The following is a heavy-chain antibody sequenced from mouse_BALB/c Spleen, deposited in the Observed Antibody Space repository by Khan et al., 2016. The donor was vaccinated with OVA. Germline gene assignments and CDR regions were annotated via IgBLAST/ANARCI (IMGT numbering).Heavy chain of an antibody. CDR2: IRNKAKDYTT. V-gene: IGHV7-3*02. J-gene: IGHJ1*01. CDR3: ARETVVDVYWYLDV. Sequence: EVELVESGGGLVQPGGSLRLSCATSGFTFTDYYISWVRQPPGKSLESLGFIRNKAKDYTTEYSAPVEGRFTISRDNSQSIVYLQMNTLRTEDSATYYCARETVVDVYWYLDVWGAGTTVTVSS. D-gene: IGHD1-1*01. CDR1: GFTFTDYY.